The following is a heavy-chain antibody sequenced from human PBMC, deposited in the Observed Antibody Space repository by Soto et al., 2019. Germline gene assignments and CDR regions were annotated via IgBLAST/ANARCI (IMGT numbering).Heavy chain of an antibody. CDR3: ARGHRIAARPSYYYYGMDV. J-gene: IGHJ6*02. D-gene: IGHD6-6*01. CDR2: INAGNGNT. V-gene: IGHV1-3*01. CDR1: GYTFTSYA. Sequence: ASVKVSCKASGYTFTSYAMHWVCQAPGQRXEWMGWINAGNGNTKYSQKFQGRVTITRDTSASTAYMELSSLRSEDTAVYYCARGHRIAARPSYYYYGMDVWGQGTTVTVSS.